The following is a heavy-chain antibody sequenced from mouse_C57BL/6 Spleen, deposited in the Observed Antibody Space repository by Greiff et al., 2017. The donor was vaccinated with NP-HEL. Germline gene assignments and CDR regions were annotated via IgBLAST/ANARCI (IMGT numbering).Heavy chain of an antibody. CDR2: IYPGDGDT. J-gene: IGHJ3*01. CDR1: GYAFSSSW. D-gene: IGHD1-1*01. V-gene: IGHV1-82*01. Sequence: VQLQESGPELVKPGASVKISCKASGYAFSSSWMNWVKQRPGKGLEWIGRIYPGDGDTNYNGKFKGKATLTADKSSSTAYMQLSSLTSEDSAVYFCARWDYYGSPGWGQGTLVTVSA. CDR3: ARWDYYGSPG.